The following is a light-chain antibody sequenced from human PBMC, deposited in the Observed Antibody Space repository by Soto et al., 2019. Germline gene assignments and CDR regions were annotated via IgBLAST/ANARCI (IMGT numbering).Light chain of an antibody. V-gene: IGLV2-11*01. CDR1: SSDVGAYNY. J-gene: IGLJ3*02. CDR3: CSYAGRYSWV. CDR2: DVS. Sequence: QSALTQPRSVSGSPGQSVTISCTGTSSDVGAYNYVSWYQHHPGKAPKVMIYDVSERPSGVPDRFSGSKSDNKASLTISGLQAEDEADYYCCSYAGRYSWVFGGGTTLTVL.